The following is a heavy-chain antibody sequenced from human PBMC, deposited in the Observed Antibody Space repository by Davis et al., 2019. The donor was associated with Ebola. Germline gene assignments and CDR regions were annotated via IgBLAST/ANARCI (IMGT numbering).Heavy chain of an antibody. Sequence: ASVKVSSKASGYTFTSYGISWVRQAPGQGLEWMGWINAGNGNTKYSQKFQGRVTMTRDTSISTAYMELRSLRSDDTAVYYCARDTYYYDSSGYSTPYFDYWGQGTLVTVSS. CDR2: INAGNGNT. V-gene: IGHV1-18*01. D-gene: IGHD3-22*01. CDR1: GYTFTSYG. J-gene: IGHJ4*02. CDR3: ARDTYYYDSSGYSTPYFDY.